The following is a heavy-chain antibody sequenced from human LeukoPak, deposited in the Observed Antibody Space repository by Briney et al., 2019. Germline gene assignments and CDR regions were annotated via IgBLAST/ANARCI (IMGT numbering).Heavy chain of an antibody. V-gene: IGHV3-48*03. CDR1: GFTFNRYQ. J-gene: IGHJ6*02. D-gene: IGHD5-24*01. Sequence: GGSLRLSCAASGFTFNRYQMNWVRQAPGKGLEWVSYISGSGSTIYYADSVKGRFTISRDNAKNSLYLQMNSLRAEDTAVYYCARGDGGYYYGMDVWGRGTTVTVSS. CDR2: ISGSGSTI. CDR3: ARGDGGYYYGMDV.